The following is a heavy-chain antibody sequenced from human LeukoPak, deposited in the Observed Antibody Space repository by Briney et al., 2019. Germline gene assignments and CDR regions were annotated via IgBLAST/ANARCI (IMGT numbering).Heavy chain of an antibody. J-gene: IGHJ4*02. CDR2: IYYSGST. Sequence: ETLSLTCTVSGYSISSGYYWGWIRQPPGKGLEWIGSIYYSGSTYYNPSLKSRVTISVDTSKNQFSLKLSSVTAADTAVYYCARPTAMATIYYWGQGTLVTVSS. D-gene: IGHD5-24*01. CDR3: ARPTAMATIYY. V-gene: IGHV4-38-2*02. CDR1: GYSISSGYY.